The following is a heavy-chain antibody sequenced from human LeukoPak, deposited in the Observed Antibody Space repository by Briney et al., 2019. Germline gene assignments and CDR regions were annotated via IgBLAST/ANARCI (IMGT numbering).Heavy chain of an antibody. J-gene: IGHJ4*02. CDR2: ISGSGGGT. D-gene: IGHD3-22*01. CDR3: AKDHDSSGCTDY. CDR1: GFTFSSYA. Sequence: PGGSLRLSCAASGFTFSSYAMSWVRQAPGKGLEWVSAISGSGGGTYYADSVKGRFTISRDNSKNTLYLQMNSLRAEDTAVYYCAKDHDSSGCTDYWGQGTLVTVSS. V-gene: IGHV3-23*01.